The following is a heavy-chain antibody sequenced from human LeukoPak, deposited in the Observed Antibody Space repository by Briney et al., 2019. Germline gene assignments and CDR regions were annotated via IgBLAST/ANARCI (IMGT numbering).Heavy chain of an antibody. CDR1: GFTFSDYY. D-gene: IGHD4-23*01. V-gene: IGHV3-11*05. CDR3: AKDSRVVTDTPGDY. Sequence: GGSLRLSCAASGFTFSDYYMSWIRQAPGKGLEWVSYISSSSSYTNYADSVKGRFTISRDNSKNTLFLQMNSLRAEDTAVYYCAKDSRVVTDTPGDYWGQGTLVTVSS. J-gene: IGHJ4*02. CDR2: ISSSSSYT.